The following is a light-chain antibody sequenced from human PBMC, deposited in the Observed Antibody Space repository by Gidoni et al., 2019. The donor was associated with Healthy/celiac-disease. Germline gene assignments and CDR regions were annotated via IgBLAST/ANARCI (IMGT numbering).Light chain of an antibody. Sequence: DIQRTPTPSSLSASVVDRVTITCRASQSISSYLNWYQQKPGKAPKLLIYAASSLQSGVPSRFSGSGSGTDFTLTISSLQPEDFATYYCLQSYSTPRTFGQGTKVEIK. CDR1: QSISSY. J-gene: IGKJ1*01. CDR3: LQSYSTPRT. CDR2: AAS. V-gene: IGKV1-39*01.